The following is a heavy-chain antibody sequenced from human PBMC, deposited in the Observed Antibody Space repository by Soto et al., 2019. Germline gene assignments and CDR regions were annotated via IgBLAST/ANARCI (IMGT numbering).Heavy chain of an antibody. D-gene: IGHD3-10*01. CDR1: AFTFTNFA. CDR3: AKDGLYYGSGPSPRE. V-gene: IGHV3-23*01. J-gene: IGHJ4*02. Sequence: WGSLRLSCAASAFTFTNFAMSWVRQAPGMGLEWVSTISGSGRGAATFYPYYAESVTGRFTISRDNSKNTVSLQMNSLRVDDTALYYCAKDGLYYGSGPSPREWGQGTLVTVSS. CDR2: ISGSGRGAATFYP.